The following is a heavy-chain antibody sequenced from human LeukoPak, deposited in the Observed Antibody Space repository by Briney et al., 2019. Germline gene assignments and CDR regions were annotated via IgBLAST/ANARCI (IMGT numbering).Heavy chain of an antibody. D-gene: IGHD3-9*01. J-gene: IGHJ4*02. V-gene: IGHV3-23*01. CDR1: GFTFSSYS. CDR2: ISGSGGST. Sequence: GGSLRLSCAASGFTFSSYSMSWVRQAPGKGLEWVSAISGSGGSTYYTDSVKGRFTTSRDNSKNTLYLQMNSLKTEDTAVYYCTTDLILYYDILTGYYPLDYWGQGTLVTVSS. CDR3: TTDLILYYDILTGYYPLDY.